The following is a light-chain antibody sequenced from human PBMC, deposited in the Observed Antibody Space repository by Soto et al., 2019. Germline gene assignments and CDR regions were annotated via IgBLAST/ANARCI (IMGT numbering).Light chain of an antibody. CDR3: QQTYSRPET. J-gene: IGKJ3*01. CDR1: QSISDY. Sequence: DSPMTKAEPSLSESVGARDTITCLASQSISDYVSWYQHKSGEGPKLLIYSASSLQRGVPPRFSGSRSGTDFTPTLTYLQPGDFATYYFQQTYSRPETFGPGTKVDIK. CDR2: SAS. V-gene: IGKV1-39*01.